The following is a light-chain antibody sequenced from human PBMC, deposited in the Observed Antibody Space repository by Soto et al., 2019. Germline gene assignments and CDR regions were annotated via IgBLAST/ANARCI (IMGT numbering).Light chain of an antibody. Sequence: EIVMTQSPATLSVSPGERATLSCRASQSINSDLAWYQQTPGQAPRLLIYGASTRATGIPARFSGSGSGTEFTLTISSLHSEDFGVYYCHQYNKWPPRYTFGQGTKLEIK. CDR1: QSINSD. V-gene: IGKV3-15*01. CDR2: GAS. J-gene: IGKJ2*01. CDR3: HQYNKWPPRYT.